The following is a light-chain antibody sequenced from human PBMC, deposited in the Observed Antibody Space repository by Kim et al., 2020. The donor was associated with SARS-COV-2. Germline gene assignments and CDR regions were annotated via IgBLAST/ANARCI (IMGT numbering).Light chain of an antibody. CDR3: KQYIHWPRT. CDR2: SAA. V-gene: IGKV3-15*01. CDR1: QSVTSN. J-gene: IGKJ1*01. Sequence: ESPGERATLSCRASQSVTSNLAWYQQKPGQATRRRIDSAATRATGIPARVSGSGDGTEFTLTISSLQSEDFAVYYCKQYIHWPRTFGQGTKVYIK.